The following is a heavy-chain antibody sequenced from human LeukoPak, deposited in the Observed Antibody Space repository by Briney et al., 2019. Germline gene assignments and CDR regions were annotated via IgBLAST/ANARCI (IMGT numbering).Heavy chain of an antibody. CDR3: AREPRIAYCGGDCYSGYFDY. D-gene: IGHD2-21*02. CDR2: IYTSGST. J-gene: IGHJ4*02. V-gene: IGHV4-4*07. Sequence: PSETLSLTCTVSGGSISSYYWSWIRQPAGKGLEWIGRIYTSGSTNYNPSLKSRVTMSVDTSKNQFSLKLSSVTAADTAVYYCAREPRIAYCGGDCYSGYFDYWGQGTLVTVSS. CDR1: GGSISSYY.